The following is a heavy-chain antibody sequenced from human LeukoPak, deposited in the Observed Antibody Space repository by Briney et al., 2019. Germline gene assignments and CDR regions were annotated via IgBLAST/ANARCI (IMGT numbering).Heavy chain of an antibody. Sequence: GGTLRLSCAVSGFTLSSYGMDWVRHAPGKGQGWVGVIWKDGSNKYYADSVKGRFTIARDNSKNTLYLQMNSLRAEDTAVYYCAGDRGGYCSGGSGYSLQHWGQGTLVTVSS. CDR2: IWKDGSNK. CDR3: AGDRGGYCSGGSGYSLQH. J-gene: IGHJ1*01. V-gene: IGHV3-33*01. CDR1: GFTLSSYG. D-gene: IGHD2-15*01.